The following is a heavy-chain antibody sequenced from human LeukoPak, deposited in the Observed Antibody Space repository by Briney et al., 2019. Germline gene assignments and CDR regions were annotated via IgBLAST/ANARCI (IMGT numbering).Heavy chain of an antibody. V-gene: IGHV4-59*01. CDR3: ARVEGDYYYYMDV. J-gene: IGHJ6*03. CDR1: GGSISSYY. Sequence: SEPLSLTFTVSGGSISSYYWSWIRQPPGKGLEWIGYIYYSGSTNYNPSLKSRVTISVDTSKNQFSLKLSSVTAADTAVYYCARVEGDYYYYMDVWGKGTRSPSP. CDR2: IYYSGST. D-gene: IGHD3-16*01.